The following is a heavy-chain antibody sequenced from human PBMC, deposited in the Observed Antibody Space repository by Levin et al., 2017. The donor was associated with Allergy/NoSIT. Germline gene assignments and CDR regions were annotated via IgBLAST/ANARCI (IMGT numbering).Heavy chain of an antibody. V-gene: IGHV3-30-3*01. CDR3: ARADWIQLWLGFDY. Sequence: SCAASGFTFSSYAMHWVRQAPGKGLEWVAVISYDGTNKYYADSVKGRFTISRDNSKNTLYLQMSSLRAEDTAVYYCARADWIQLWLGFDYWGRGTLVTVSS. CDR1: GFTFSSYA. J-gene: IGHJ4*02. CDR2: ISYDGTNK. D-gene: IGHD5-18*01.